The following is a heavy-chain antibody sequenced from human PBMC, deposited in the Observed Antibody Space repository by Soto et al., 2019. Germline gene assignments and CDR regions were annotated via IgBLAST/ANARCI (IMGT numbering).Heavy chain of an antibody. CDR1: GCSFTSYW. CDR3: ARLSNYPVSHYYYMDV. D-gene: IGHD4-4*01. J-gene: IGHJ6*03. V-gene: IGHV5-51*01. CDR2: IYPGDSDT. Sequence: GESLKISCKCSGCSFTSYWIGWVRQMPGKGLEWMGIIYPGDSDTRYSPSFQGQVTISADKSISTAYLQWSSLKASDTAMYYCARLSNYPVSHYYYMDVWGKGTTVTVSS.